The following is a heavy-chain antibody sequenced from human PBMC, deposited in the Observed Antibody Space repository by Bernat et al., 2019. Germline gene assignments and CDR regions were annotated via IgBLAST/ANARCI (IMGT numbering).Heavy chain of an antibody. CDR3: AKDGGYCSSTSCYYAFDI. Sequence: QVQLVESGGGVVQPGRSPRLSCAASGFTFSSYGMHWVRQAPGKGLEWVAVISYDGSNKYYADSVKGRFTISRDNSKNTLYLQMNSLRAEDTAVYYCAKDGGYCSSTSCYYAFDIWGQGTMVTVSS. V-gene: IGHV3-30*18. D-gene: IGHD2-2*01. J-gene: IGHJ3*02. CDR1: GFTFSSYG. CDR2: ISYDGSNK.